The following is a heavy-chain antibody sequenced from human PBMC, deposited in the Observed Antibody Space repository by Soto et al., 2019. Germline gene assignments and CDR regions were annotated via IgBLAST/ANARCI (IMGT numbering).Heavy chain of an antibody. J-gene: IGHJ6*02. CDR1: GYTFSIYP. V-gene: IGHV1-2*02. CDR2: VHPNSGGT. D-gene: IGHD4-4*01. CDR3: AKELQRGMDV. Sequence: ASVKVSCKASGYTFSIYPISWVRQAPGQGLEWMGWVHPNSGGTNYAQSFEGRVTMTRDTSINTAYMELSRLTSDDTAVYYCAKELQRGMDVWGQGTTVTVSS.